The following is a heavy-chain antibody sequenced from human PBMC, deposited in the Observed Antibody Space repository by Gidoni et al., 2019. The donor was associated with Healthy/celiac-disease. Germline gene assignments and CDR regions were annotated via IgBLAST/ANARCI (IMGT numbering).Heavy chain of an antibody. CDR2: ISYDGSNK. Sequence: QVQLVESGGGVVQPGRSLRLSCAASGFTFSSYGMHWVRQAPGKGLEWVAVISYDGSNKYYADSVKGRFTISRDNSKNTLYLQMNSLRAEDTAVYYCAKEGKYSSSWYYWGQGTLVTVSS. J-gene: IGHJ4*02. CDR1: GFTFSSYG. D-gene: IGHD6-13*01. V-gene: IGHV3-30*18. CDR3: AKEGKYSSSWYY.